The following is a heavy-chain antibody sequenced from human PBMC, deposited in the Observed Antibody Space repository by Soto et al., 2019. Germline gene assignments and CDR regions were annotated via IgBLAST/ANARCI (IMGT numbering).Heavy chain of an antibody. D-gene: IGHD5-12*01. J-gene: IGHJ2*01. V-gene: IGHV3-21*06. Sequence: PGGSLRLSCVASEFTFNTYNMNWVRQAPGKGLEWVSSISSSSGSIDYADSVKGRFTISRDNAKNSLYLQMNSLRAEDTAVYYCARDSPRTRGYFDLWGRGTLVTVSS. CDR2: ISSSSGSI. CDR3: ARDSPRTRGYFDL. CDR1: EFTFNTYN.